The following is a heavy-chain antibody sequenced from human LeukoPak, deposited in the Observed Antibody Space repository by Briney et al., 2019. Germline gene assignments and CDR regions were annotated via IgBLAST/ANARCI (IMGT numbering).Heavy chain of an antibody. D-gene: IGHD6-13*01. J-gene: IGHJ4*02. Sequence: PSETLSLTCAVYGGSFSGYYWSWVRQPPGEGLEWIGEVNHSGSTNCNPSLKSRVTISVDTSKNQFSLNLSSVTAPDTAVYHCPRARQQLVPASFAYSGQGTLVTASS. CDR3: PRARQQLVPASFAY. CDR2: VNHSGST. CDR1: GGSFSGYY. V-gene: IGHV4-34*01.